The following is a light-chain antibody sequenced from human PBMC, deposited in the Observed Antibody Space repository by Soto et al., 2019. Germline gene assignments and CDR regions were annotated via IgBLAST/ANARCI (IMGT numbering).Light chain of an antibody. CDR2: DAS. J-gene: IGKJ1*01. V-gene: IGKV3-15*01. CDR1: QSVTSN. Sequence: EIVLTQSPGTLSVSPGERATLSCRASQSVTSNFAWYQQKPGQAPRLLIYDASTRATGIPARFSGSGSGTEFTLTISSLQSEDFAVYYCQQYNNWPPWTFGRGTKVDI. CDR3: QQYNNWPPWT.